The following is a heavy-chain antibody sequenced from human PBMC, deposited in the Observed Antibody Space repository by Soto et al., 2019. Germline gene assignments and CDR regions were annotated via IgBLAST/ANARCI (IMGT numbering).Heavy chain of an antibody. Sequence: QITLKESGPTLVKPTQTLTLTCTFSGFSLTSNAVGVGWFRQPPGKALEWLALIYWDDDNHYSPSLKSRLTFTKDTSTNQVVLIMTNMDPVDPATYYCAHGSGWLFDFWGQGTLVTVSS. CDR2: IYWDDDN. J-gene: IGHJ4*02. CDR3: AHGSGWLFDF. CDR1: GFSLTSNAVG. D-gene: IGHD6-19*01. V-gene: IGHV2-5*02.